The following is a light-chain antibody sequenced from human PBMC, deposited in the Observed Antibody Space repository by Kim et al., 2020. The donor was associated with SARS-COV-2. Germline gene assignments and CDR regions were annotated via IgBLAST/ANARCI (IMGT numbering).Light chain of an antibody. CDR1: QSVRDW. V-gene: IGKV1-5*03. CDR3: QQYVDYSYT. J-gene: IGKJ2*01. CDR2: KAS. Sequence: DIQMTQSPSTLSASVGDRVTVTCRASQSVRDWLAWYQQKPGEAPNLLISKASNLESGVPSRFSGSGYGTEFTLTINSLQADDFATYYCQQYVDYSYTFGQGTKLEIK.